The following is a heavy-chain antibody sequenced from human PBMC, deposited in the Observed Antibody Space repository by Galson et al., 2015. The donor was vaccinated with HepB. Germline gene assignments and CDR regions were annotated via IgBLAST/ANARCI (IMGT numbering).Heavy chain of an antibody. CDR1: GGSISSSYY. J-gene: IGHJ4*02. V-gene: IGHV4-39*01. Sequence: SETLSLTCTVSGGSISSSYYWGWIRQPPGKGLEWIGSIYYSGNTYYSPSLKSRVTISVDTSKNEFSLKLSSVTAADTAVYYCVRHKPGYCSGTGCYTGPGVIDYWGQGTLVTVSS. CDR2: IYYSGNT. CDR3: VRHKPGYCSGTGCYTGPGVIDY. D-gene: IGHD2-2*02.